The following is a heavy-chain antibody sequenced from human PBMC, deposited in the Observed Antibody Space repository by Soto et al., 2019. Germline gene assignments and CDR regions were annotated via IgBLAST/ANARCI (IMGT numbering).Heavy chain of an antibody. J-gene: IGHJ3*02. V-gene: IGHV4-59*01. CDR1: GGSISSYY. D-gene: IGHD3-22*01. Sequence: SETLSLTCTVSGGSISSYYWSWIRQPPGKGLEWIGYIYYSGSTNYNPSLKSRVTISVDTSKNQFSLKLSSVTAADTAVYYCAREPARLGYDSSGYYYYDAFDIWGQRTMVTVSS. CDR3: AREPARLGYDSSGYYYYDAFDI. CDR2: IYYSGST.